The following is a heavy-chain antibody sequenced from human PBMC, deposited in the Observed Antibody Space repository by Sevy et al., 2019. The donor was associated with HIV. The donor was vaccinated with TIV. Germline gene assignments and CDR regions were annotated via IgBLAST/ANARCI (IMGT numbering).Heavy chain of an antibody. CDR1: RFTFSSYA. CDR2: ISTGGGST. D-gene: IGHD6-13*01. CDR3: AKSLPSSSTWYRSNYFDY. V-gene: IGHV3-23*01. Sequence: GGSLRLSCAASRFTFSSYAMSWVRQAPGKGPEWVSAISTGGGSTFYADSVRGRFTVSRDNSKNTLYLQMNSLRAEDTAVYYCAKSLPSSSTWYRSNYFDYWGQGTLVTVSS. J-gene: IGHJ4*02.